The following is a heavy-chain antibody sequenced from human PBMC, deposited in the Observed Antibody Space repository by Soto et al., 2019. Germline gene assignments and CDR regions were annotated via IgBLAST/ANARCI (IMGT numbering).Heavy chain of an antibody. Sequence: ASVKVSCKASGYTFTSYGISWVRQAPGQGLEWMGWISAYNGNTNYAQKLQGRVTMTTDTSTSTAYMELRSLRSDDTAVYYCASLKFRLGELSFNWFDPWGQGTLVTVSS. D-gene: IGHD3-16*02. V-gene: IGHV1-18*01. CDR1: GYTFTSYG. J-gene: IGHJ5*02. CDR3: ASLKFRLGELSFNWFDP. CDR2: ISAYNGNT.